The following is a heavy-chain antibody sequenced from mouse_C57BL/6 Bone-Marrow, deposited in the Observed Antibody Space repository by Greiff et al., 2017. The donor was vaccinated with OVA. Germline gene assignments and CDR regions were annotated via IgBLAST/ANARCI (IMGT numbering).Heavy chain of an antibody. V-gene: IGHV1-64*01. J-gene: IGHJ2*01. CDR2: IHPNSGST. D-gene: IGHD2-2*01. CDR1: GYTFTSYW. Sequence: QVHVKQPGAELVKPGASVKLSCKASGYTFTSYWMHWVKQRPGQGLEWIGMIHPNSGSTNYNEKFKSKATLTVDKSSSTAYMQLSSLTSEDSAVYYCARIGYDDYWGQGTTLTVSS. CDR3: ARIGYDDY.